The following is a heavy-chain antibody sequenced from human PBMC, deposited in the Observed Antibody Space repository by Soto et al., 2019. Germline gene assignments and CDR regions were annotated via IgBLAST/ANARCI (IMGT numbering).Heavy chain of an antibody. CDR3: ARSHRIAVAGGGFDP. V-gene: IGHV1-18*01. Sequence: QVPLVQSGAEVKKPGASVKVSCKASGYTFTSYGISWVRQAPGQGLEWMGWISAYNGNTNYAQKLQGRVTMTTDTSTSTAYMELRSLRSDDTAVYYCARSHRIAVAGGGFDPWGQGTLVTVSS. CDR1: GYTFTSYG. D-gene: IGHD6-19*01. CDR2: ISAYNGNT. J-gene: IGHJ5*02.